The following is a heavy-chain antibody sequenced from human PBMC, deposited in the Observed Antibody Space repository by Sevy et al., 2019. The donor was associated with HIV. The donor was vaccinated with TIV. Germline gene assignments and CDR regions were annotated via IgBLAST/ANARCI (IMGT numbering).Heavy chain of an antibody. CDR3: ARDSPGYGGYAL. V-gene: IGHV3-7*01. CDR2: IKEDGSAK. CDR1: GFTFSTYW. J-gene: IGHJ1*01. Sequence: GGSLRLSCAASGFTFSTYWMTWVRQAPGQGLEWVANIKEDGSAKYDVDSVKGRFTISRDNAKNSLYLQVNNLRAEDTAVYYCARDSPGYGGYALWGQRTLVTVSS. D-gene: IGHD5-12*01.